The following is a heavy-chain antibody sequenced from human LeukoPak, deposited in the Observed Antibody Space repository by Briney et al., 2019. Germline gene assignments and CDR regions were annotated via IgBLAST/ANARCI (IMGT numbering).Heavy chain of an antibody. J-gene: IGHJ2*01. CDR2: IIPILDTA. V-gene: IGHV1-69*13. Sequence: ASVKVSCKASGYTFTSYAMNWVRQAPGQGLEWMGGIIPILDTANYAQKFQGRVTIIADESTSTSYMELSSLRSEDTAVYYCARGRGRDGYNYSSWYFDLWGRGTLVTVSS. D-gene: IGHD5-24*01. CDR3: ARGRGRDGYNYSSWYFDL. CDR1: GYTFTSYA.